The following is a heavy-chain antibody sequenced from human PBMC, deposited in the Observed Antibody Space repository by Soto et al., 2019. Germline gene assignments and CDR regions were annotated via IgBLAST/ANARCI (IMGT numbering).Heavy chain of an antibody. CDR2: ISYDGSNK. J-gene: IGHJ5*02. Sequence: HPGGSLRLSCAASGFTFSSYGMHWVRQAPGKGLEWVAVISYDGSNKYYADSVKVRFTISRDNSKNTLYLQMNSLRAEDTAVYYCAKEGPQSNIVEATEDLDPWGQGTLVTVSS. D-gene: IGHD1-26*01. V-gene: IGHV3-30*18. CDR3: AKEGPQSNIVEATEDLDP. CDR1: GFTFSSYG.